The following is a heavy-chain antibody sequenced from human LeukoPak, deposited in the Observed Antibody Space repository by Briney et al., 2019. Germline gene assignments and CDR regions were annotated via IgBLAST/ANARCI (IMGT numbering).Heavy chain of an antibody. J-gene: IGHJ4*02. CDR1: GGSISSSSYY. CDR3: ARDYRWDGDYFDY. Sequence: RSSETLSLTCTVSGGSISSSSYYWGWIRQPPGKGLEWIGSIYYSGSTYYNPSLKSRVTISVDTSKNQFSLKLSSVTAADTAVYYCARDYRWDGDYFDYWGQGTLVTVSS. V-gene: IGHV4-39*07. D-gene: IGHD3-16*02. CDR2: IYYSGST.